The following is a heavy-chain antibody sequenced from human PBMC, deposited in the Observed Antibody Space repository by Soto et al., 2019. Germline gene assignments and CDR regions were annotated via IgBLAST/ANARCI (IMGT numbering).Heavy chain of an antibody. V-gene: IGHV1-18*01. CDR1: GYTFTSYG. CDR2: ISAYNGNA. CDR3: AGSGYYYQDDAFDI. Sequence: ASVKVSCKASGYTFTSYGISWVRQAPGQGPEWMGWISAYNGNANYAQKLQGRVTMTTDTSTSTAYMELRSLRSDDTAVYYCAGSGYYYQDDAFDIWGQGTMVTVSS. D-gene: IGHD3-22*01. J-gene: IGHJ3*02.